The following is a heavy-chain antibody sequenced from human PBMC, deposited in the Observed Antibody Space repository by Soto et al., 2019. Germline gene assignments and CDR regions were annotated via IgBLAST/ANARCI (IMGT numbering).Heavy chain of an antibody. CDR2: IIPIVGTA. D-gene: IGHD2-15*01. Sequence: SVKVSCKASGGTFSSYAISWVRQAPGQGLEWMGGIIPIVGTANYAQKFQGRVTITADESTSTAYMELSSLRSEDTAVYYCARDKQKWSRFRNHYSYGMDGWGPGTTVAVSS. CDR1: GGTFSSYA. CDR3: ARDKQKWSRFRNHYSYGMDG. J-gene: IGHJ6*01. V-gene: IGHV1-69*13.